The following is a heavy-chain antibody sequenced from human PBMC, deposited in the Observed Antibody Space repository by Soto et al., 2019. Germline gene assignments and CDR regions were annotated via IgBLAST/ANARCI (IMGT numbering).Heavy chain of an antibody. CDR3: ARVRRITIFGVVRDAFDI. J-gene: IGHJ3*02. V-gene: IGHV4-59*01. CDR1: GGSISSYY. Sequence: SETLSHTCAVYGGSISSYYWSWIRQPPGKGLERIGYIYYSGSTNYNPSLKSRVTISVDTSKNQFSLKLSSVTAADTAVYYCARVRRITIFGVVRDAFDIWGQGTMVTVSS. CDR2: IYYSGST. D-gene: IGHD3-3*01.